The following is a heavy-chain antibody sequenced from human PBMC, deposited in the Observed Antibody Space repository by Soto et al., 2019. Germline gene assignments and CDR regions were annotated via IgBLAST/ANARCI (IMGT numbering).Heavy chain of an antibody. V-gene: IGHV3-23*01. CDR2: ISGSGGST. D-gene: IGHD3-16*01. Sequence: EVQLLESGGGLVQPGGSLRLSCAASGFTFSSYAMSGVRQAPGKGLEWVSAISGSGGSTYYADSVKGRFTISRDNSKNTRYLRTHCLRAEDTAVYYCAKAGVVGGIDRNSYVMVVWGKGTTVTVS. J-gene: IGHJ6*03. CDR3: AKAGVVGGIDRNSYVMVV. CDR1: GFTFSSYA.